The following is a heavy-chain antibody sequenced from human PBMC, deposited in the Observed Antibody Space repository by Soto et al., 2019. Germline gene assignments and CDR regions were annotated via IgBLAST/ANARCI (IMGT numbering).Heavy chain of an antibody. CDR1: GVTFSGYP. Sequence: QVQLVQSGAELKKPGSSVKVSCKASGVTFSGYPINWVRQAPGEGLEWMGRIIPVFGTTNDAQRFEGRVTFTADESTNTAYMELRGLLSEDMAVYYCARDGGFGELKYWGPGTLVTVSS. V-gene: IGHV1-69*18. CDR3: ARDGGFGELKY. J-gene: IGHJ4*02. D-gene: IGHD3-10*01. CDR2: IIPVFGTT.